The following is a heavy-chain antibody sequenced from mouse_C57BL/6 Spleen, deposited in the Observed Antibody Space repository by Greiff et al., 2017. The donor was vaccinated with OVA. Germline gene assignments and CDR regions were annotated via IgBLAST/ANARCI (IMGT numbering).Heavy chain of an antibody. CDR2: INPGSGGT. V-gene: IGHV1-54*01. CDR3: ARSGYYGSSGYCDV. Sequence: VQLQQSGAELVRPGTSVKVSCKASGYAFTNYLIEWVKQRPGQGLEWIGVINPGSGGTNYNEKFKGKATLTADKSSSTAYMQLSSLTSEDSAVYFCARSGYYGSSGYCDVWGTGTTVTVSS. J-gene: IGHJ1*03. D-gene: IGHD1-1*01. CDR1: GYAFTNYL.